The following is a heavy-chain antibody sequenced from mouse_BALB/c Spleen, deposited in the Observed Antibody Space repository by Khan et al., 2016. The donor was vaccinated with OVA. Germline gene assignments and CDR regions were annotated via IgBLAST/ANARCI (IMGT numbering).Heavy chain of an antibody. CDR3: ARSGYEAWFAY. J-gene: IGHJ3*01. CDR1: GYSITSDYA. D-gene: IGHD2-14*01. Sequence: EVQLQESGPGLVKPSQSLSLTCTVTGYSITSDYAWNWIRQFPRNKLEWMGYISYSGSTSYNPSLKSRISITRDTSKNQFFLQLNSVTTEAPATCFWARSGYEAWFAYWGQGTLVTVSA. CDR2: ISYSGST. V-gene: IGHV3-2*02.